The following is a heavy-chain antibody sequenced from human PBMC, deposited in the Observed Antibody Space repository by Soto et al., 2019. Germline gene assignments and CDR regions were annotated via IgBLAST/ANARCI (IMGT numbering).Heavy chain of an antibody. CDR2: ISYDGSNK. CDR3: ARDGDGDYVFDY. J-gene: IGHJ4*02. CDR1: GFTFSSYA. D-gene: IGHD4-17*01. Sequence: QVQLVESGGGVVQPGRSLRLSCAASGFTFSSYAIHWVRQAPGKGLEWVAVISYDGSNKYYADSVKGRFTISRDNSKNTLYLQMNSLRAEDTAVYYCARDGDGDYVFDYWGQGTLVTVSS. V-gene: IGHV3-30-3*01.